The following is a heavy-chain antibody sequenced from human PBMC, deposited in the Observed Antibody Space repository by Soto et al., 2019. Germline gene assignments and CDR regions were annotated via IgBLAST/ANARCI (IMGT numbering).Heavy chain of an antibody. J-gene: IGHJ6*02. Sequence: ASVKVSCKASGYTFTSYYMHWVRQAPGQGLEWMGIINPSGGSTSYAQKFQGRVTMTRDTSTSTVYMELSSLRSEDTAVYHCSLLGGSYYYDSSGYSQHYYYYYGMDVWGQGTTVTVSS. V-gene: IGHV1-46*03. CDR3: SLLGGSYYYDSSGYSQHYYYYYGMDV. CDR1: GYTFTSYY. CDR2: INPSGGST. D-gene: IGHD3-22*01.